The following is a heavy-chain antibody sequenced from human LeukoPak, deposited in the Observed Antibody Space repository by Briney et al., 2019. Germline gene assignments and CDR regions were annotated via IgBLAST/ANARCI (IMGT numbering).Heavy chain of an antibody. CDR2: TSDSGTTT. V-gene: IGHV3-23*01. CDR1: EFTFSSFA. J-gene: IGHJ6*02. D-gene: IGHD3-10*01. CDR3: AKGGSGFGFYYGMDV. Sequence: PGGSLRLSCAASEFTFSSFAMNWVRQAPGKGLEWVSGTSDSGTTTYYADSVKGRFTMSRDNSKKTLLLQMDSLRAEDTAVYYCAKGGSGFGFYYGMDVWGQGTTVTVSS.